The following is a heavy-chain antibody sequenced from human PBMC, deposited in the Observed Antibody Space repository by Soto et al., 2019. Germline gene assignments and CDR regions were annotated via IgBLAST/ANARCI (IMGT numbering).Heavy chain of an antibody. CDR3: ARRDCNSLSCPFDS. D-gene: IGHD1-26*01. CDR2: IFPPDSRT. J-gene: IGHJ4*02. CDR1: GYTFTNYW. Sequence: EVQMVQSGAEVKKPGDSLKISCTGSGYTFTNYWIGWVRQIPGRGLEWLGVIFPPDSRTTYSPSFQGHVTISADKSINTAYLQWNSLEASDTAVYYCARRDCNSLSCPFDSWGQGAQVTVSS. V-gene: IGHV5-51*03.